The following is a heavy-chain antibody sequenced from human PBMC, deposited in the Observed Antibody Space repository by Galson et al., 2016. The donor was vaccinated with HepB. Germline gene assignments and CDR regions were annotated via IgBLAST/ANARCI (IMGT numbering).Heavy chain of an antibody. Sequence: SLRLSCAASGLTVSSNHMSWFRQAPGKGLEWVANIYSDGNTKYADSVKGRFTVSRENAKNSLYLQMNNLRAGDTAVYYCVRATVGFSGYDSGMDVWGQGTTVTVSS. V-gene: IGHV3-53*01. J-gene: IGHJ6*02. CDR3: VRATVGFSGYDSGMDV. D-gene: IGHD5-12*01. CDR1: GLTVSSNH. CDR2: IYSDGNT.